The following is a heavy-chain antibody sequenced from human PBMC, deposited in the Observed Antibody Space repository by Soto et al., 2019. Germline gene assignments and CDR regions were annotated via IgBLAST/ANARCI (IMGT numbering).Heavy chain of an antibody. V-gene: IGHV1-18*01. CDR2: ISAYNGNT. D-gene: IGHD6-19*01. Sequence: QVQLVQSGAEVKKPGASVKVSCKASGYTFNLSGFSGVRQAPGQGLEWMGCISAYNGNTEYAQKLQCRVTMTTDTSTTTAYRELRRLKSDDTAVYYCARRGAVAGDDWGQGNLVTVSS. CDR3: ARRGAVAGDD. J-gene: IGHJ4*02. CDR1: GYTFNLSG.